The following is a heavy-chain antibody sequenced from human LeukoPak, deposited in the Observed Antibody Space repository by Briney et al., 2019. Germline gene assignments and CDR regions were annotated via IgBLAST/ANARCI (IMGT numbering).Heavy chain of an antibody. CDR2: IQYDGNNK. D-gene: IGHD6-19*01. V-gene: IGHV3-30*02. CDR1: GFTFNNYG. CDR3: AKGSSGLFDY. J-gene: IGHJ4*02. Sequence: GGSLRLSCAASGFTFNNYGMHWVRQARGKGLQWVAFIQYDGNNKYYADSVRGRFTISRDSSKNTLYLQMNSLRGEDTAVYYCAKGSSGLFDYWGQGTLVTVSS.